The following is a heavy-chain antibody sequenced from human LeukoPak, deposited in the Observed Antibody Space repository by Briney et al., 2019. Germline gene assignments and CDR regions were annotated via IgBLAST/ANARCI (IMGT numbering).Heavy chain of an antibody. CDR3: ARLVAVAGVFDY. CDR1: GGSISSYY. D-gene: IGHD6-19*01. Sequence: PSETLSLTCTVSGGSISSYYWNWIRQPPGKGLEWIGYIYYSGSTNYNPSLKSRVTTLVDTSKNQFSLRLSSVTAADTAVYYCARLVAVAGVFDYWGQGTLVTVSS. V-gene: IGHV4-59*08. J-gene: IGHJ4*02. CDR2: IYYSGST.